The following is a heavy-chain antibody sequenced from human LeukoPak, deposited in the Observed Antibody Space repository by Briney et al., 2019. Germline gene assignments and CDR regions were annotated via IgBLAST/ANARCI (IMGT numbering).Heavy chain of an antibody. D-gene: IGHD3-22*01. Sequence: SETLSLTCTVSGASINSGGYNYWSWIRQPAWKGLEWIGRFYISGTTNYNPNLKSRVTISVDTSKNQFSLQLSAVTAADTALYFCTRGTYYYESTGQNWFDPWGQGIMVTVSS. CDR1: GASINSGGYNY. CDR3: TRGTYYYESTGQNWFDP. CDR2: FYISGTT. V-gene: IGHV4-61*02. J-gene: IGHJ5*02.